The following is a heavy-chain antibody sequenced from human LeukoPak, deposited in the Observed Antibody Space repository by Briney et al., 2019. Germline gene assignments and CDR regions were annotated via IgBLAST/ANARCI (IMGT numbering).Heavy chain of an antibody. J-gene: IGHJ4*02. Sequence: GGSLRLSCAASGFTFNDYAMHWVRQAPGKGLERVSLISWDGGSTYYADSVKGRFTISRDNSKNSLYLQMNSLRAEDTALYYCAKGFATVNSYLDYWGQGTLVTVSS. CDR2: ISWDGGST. CDR3: AKGFATVNSYLDY. D-gene: IGHD4-17*01. CDR1: GFTFNDYA. V-gene: IGHV3-43D*03.